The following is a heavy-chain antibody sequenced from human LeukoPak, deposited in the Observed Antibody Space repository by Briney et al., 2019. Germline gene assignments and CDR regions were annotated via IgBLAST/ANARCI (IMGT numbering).Heavy chain of an antibody. CDR2: ISSSSSSI. J-gene: IGHJ4*02. CDR3: ARSFPYGTTWYGRSDF. CDR1: GFTFSSYS. D-gene: IGHD6-13*01. Sequence: PGGSLRPSCAASGFTFSSYSMNWVRQAPGKGLDWVSSISSSSSSIYYADSMKGRFTISRDNVKNLLFLQMNSLRAEDTAIYYCARSFPYGTTWYGRSDFWGQGTLVTVSS. V-gene: IGHV3-21*04.